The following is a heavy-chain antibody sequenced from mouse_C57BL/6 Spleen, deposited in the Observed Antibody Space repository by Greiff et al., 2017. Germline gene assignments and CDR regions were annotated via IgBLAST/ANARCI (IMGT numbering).Heavy chain of an antibody. Sequence: QVQLQQSGAELVRPGAPVTLSCKAPGYTFIDYEMHGGKQTLVHGLEWIGAIVPETGGTAYNQKCKGKAIRTTDKSSSTAYVELRSLTSGDSAVYYCTGEDGRAWFAYWGQGTLFTVSA. V-gene: IGHV1-15*01. J-gene: IGHJ3*01. CDR3: TGEDGRAWFAY. CDR1: GYTFIDYE. CDR2: IVPETGGT. D-gene: IGHD2-3*01.